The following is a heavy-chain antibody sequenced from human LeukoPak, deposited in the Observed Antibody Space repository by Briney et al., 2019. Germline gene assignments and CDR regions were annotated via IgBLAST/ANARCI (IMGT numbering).Heavy chain of an antibody. Sequence: GGSLRLSCAASGFTFSSYWMSWVRQAPGKGLEWVANIKQDGSEKYYVDSVKGRFTISRDNAKNSLYLQMNSLRAEDTAVYYCARQDYSGYEQWDYYFDYWGQGTLVTVSS. D-gene: IGHD5-12*01. V-gene: IGHV3-7*01. CDR1: GFTFSSYW. J-gene: IGHJ4*02. CDR2: IKQDGSEK. CDR3: ARQDYSGYEQWDYYFDY.